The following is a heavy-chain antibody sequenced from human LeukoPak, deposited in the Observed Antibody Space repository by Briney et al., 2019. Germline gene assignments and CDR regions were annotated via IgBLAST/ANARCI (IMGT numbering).Heavy chain of an antibody. CDR2: ISGSGGST. J-gene: IGHJ4*02. CDR3: AKGLAVAGHFDY. Sequence: GGSVTLFCAASRFTFSSYAMSWVRQAPGKGLEWVSAISGSGGSTYFADSVKGRFTISRDNSKNTLYLQMSSLRAEDTAVYYCAKGLAVAGHFDYWGQETLVPVPS. D-gene: IGHD6-19*01. CDR1: RFTFSSYA. V-gene: IGHV3-23*01.